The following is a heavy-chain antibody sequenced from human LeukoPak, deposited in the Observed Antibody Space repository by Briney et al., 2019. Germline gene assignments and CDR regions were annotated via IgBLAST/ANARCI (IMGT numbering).Heavy chain of an antibody. J-gene: IGHJ4*02. CDR2: IWRDGSRK. CDR3: AREASGYSRDF. D-gene: IGHD3-3*01. CDR1: GFTFSTFG. V-gene: IGHV3-33*01. Sequence: GGSLRLSCAASGFTFSTFGMHWLRQAPGKGLDWVAGIWRDGSRKHYGDSVKGRLTISRDNSNNTLFLQMNSLRAEDTAVYYCAREASGYSRDFWGQGTLVIVCS.